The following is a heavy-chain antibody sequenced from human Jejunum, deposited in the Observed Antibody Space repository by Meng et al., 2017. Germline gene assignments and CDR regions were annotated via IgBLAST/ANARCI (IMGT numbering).Heavy chain of an antibody. CDR3: ARIDYGGNGIEKYYFDY. V-gene: IGHV4-4*02. D-gene: IGHD4-23*01. Sequence: GSLRLSCAVSGGSISSTYWWTWVRQSAGKGLEWIAEIHHGGTTNYNPSLKSRVTISVDKSKNQFSLNLRSVTAADTAVYYCARIDYGGNGIEKYYFDYWGQGTLVTVSS. J-gene: IGHJ4*02. CDR1: GGSISSTYW. CDR2: IHHGGTT.